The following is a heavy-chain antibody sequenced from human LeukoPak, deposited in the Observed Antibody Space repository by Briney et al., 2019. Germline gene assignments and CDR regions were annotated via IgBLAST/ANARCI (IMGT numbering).Heavy chain of an antibody. D-gene: IGHD3-22*01. CDR2: INHSGST. CDR1: GGSFSGYY. CDR3: VTYYFDSSGPKKNY. J-gene: IGHJ4*02. Sequence: SETLSLTCAVYGGSFSGYYWSWIRQPPGKGLEWIGEINHSGSTNYNPSLKSRVTISVDSSKKQFSLKLSSVTAADTAVYYCVTYYFDSSGPKKNYWGQGTQVTVSS. V-gene: IGHV4-34*01.